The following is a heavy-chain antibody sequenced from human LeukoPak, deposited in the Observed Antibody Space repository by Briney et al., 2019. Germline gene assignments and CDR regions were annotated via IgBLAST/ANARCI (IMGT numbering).Heavy chain of an antibody. V-gene: IGHV3-30-3*01. CDR2: ISYDGSNK. CDR3: ARVPGDAFDI. Sequence: PGGSLRLSCAASGFTFSSYAMHWVRQAPGKGLEWVAVISYDGSNKYYADSVKGRFTISRDNSKNTLYLQMNSLRAEDTAVYYCARVPGDAFDIWGQGTMVTVSS. J-gene: IGHJ3*02. CDR1: GFTFSSYA.